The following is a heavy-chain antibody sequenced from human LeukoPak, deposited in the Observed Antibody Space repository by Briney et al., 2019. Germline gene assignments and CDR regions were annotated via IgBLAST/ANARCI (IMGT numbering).Heavy chain of an antibody. D-gene: IGHD2-2*01. Sequence: ASVTVSCKAVGYAFTGYFMHWVRHAPGQGLELMGWSNPNSGDTHHAQKLQGRVTMTRDTSINTAYIEQISPESDDTAVYYCWREEASCSTPSCHLASWGQGTLVTVSS. J-gene: IGHJ4*02. CDR3: WREEASCSTPSCHLAS. CDR1: GYAFTGYF. CDR2: SNPNSGDT. V-gene: IGHV1-2*02.